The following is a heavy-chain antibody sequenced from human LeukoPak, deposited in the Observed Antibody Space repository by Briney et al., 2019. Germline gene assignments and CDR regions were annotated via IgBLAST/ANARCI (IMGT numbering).Heavy chain of an antibody. V-gene: IGHV6-1*01. Sequence: LSQTLSLTCAISGDSVSSNSATWNWIRQSPSRGLEWLGRTYYRSTWFYDYALSMKGRLTIDPQTNKNQFSLQLDSVTPEDTAVYFCARDRGSGWSTLLDYWGQGTVVTVSS. D-gene: IGHD6-19*01. J-gene: IGHJ4*02. CDR1: GDSVSSNSAT. CDR2: TYYRSTWFY. CDR3: ARDRGSGWSTLLDY.